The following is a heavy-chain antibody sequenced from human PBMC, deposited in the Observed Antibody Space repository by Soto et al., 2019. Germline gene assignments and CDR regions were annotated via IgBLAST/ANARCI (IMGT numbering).Heavy chain of an antibody. V-gene: IGHV5-51*01. J-gene: IGHJ6*02. CDR3: ARTSAAGKYYYVLDF. Sequence: PGESLKISCKGSGYSFTSYWIGWVRQMPGKGLEWMGIIYPGDSDTRYSPSFQGQVTISADKSISTAYLQWSSLKASDTAMYYCARTSAAGKYYYVLDFSAQGSSVIGSS. CDR1: GYSFTSYW. D-gene: IGHD6-13*01. CDR2: IYPGDSDT.